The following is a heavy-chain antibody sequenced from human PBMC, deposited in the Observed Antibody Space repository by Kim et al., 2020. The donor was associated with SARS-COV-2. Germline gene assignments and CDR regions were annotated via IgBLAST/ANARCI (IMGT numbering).Heavy chain of an antibody. Sequence: KYYADSVKGRFTTSGDNSKNTRYLQMNGLRAEDTAVYYCARGPSVVYFDYWGQGTLVTVSS. CDR3: ARGPSVVYFDY. V-gene: IGHV3-30*01. J-gene: IGHJ4*02. D-gene: IGHD2-15*01. CDR2: K.